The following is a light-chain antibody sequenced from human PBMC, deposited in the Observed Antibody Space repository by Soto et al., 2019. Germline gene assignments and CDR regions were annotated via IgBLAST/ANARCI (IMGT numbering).Light chain of an antibody. CDR3: QQYYISPPT. Sequence: DIVMTQSPDSLAVSLGERATINCKSSQSVLYSSINKNYLAWYQQKAGQPPKLLIYWASTREYGVPDRFSGSGSGTDITLTISSLQAEDVAVYFCQQYYISPPTFGQGTKVEIK. CDR1: QSVLYSSINKNY. J-gene: IGKJ1*01. CDR2: WAS. V-gene: IGKV4-1*01.